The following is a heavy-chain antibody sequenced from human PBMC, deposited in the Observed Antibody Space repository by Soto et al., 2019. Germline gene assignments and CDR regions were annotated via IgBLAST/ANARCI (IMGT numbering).Heavy chain of an antibody. CDR3: ARDNRKMEWELPTYYFDY. CDR2: IIPIFGTA. V-gene: IGHV1-69*01. D-gene: IGHD1-26*01. Sequence: KVSCKDSGGTFSSYAISWVRQAPVKELEWMGGIIPIFGTANYAQKFQGRVTITADESTSTAYMELSSLRSEDTAVYYCARDNRKMEWELPTYYFDYWGQGTLVTASS. J-gene: IGHJ4*02. CDR1: GGTFSSYA.